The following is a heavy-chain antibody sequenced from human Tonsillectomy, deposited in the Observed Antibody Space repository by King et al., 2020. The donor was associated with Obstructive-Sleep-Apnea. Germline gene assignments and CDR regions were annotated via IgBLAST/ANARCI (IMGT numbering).Heavy chain of an antibody. CDR3: AGRGGWDDAFDI. D-gene: IGHD1-26*01. CDR2: ISWNSGSI. CDR1: GFTFDDYA. J-gene: IGHJ3*02. V-gene: IGHV3-9*01. Sequence: VQLVESGGGLVQPGRSLRLSCAASGFTFDDYAMHWVRQAPGKGLEWVSGISWNSGSIGYADSVKGRFTISRDNAKNSLYLQMKSLRAEDTALYYCAGRGGWDDAFDIWGQGTMVTVSS.